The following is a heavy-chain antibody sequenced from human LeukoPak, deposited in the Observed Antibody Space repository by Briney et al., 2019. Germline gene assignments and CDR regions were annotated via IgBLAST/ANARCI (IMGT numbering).Heavy chain of an antibody. Sequence: GGSLRLSCAASGSTISSYWMHCVRQAPGKGLVWVSCIKTDGSSTTYADSVKGRFTISRDNAKNTLYLQMDSLRAEDTAVYYCGRGPAFDHAIDYWGQGTLVTVSS. CDR1: GSTISSYW. V-gene: IGHV3-74*01. J-gene: IGHJ4*02. CDR3: GRGPAFDHAIDY. D-gene: IGHD2-2*01. CDR2: IKTDGSST.